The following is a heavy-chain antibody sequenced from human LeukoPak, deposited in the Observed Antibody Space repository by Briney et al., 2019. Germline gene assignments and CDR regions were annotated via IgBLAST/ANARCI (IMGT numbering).Heavy chain of an antibody. D-gene: IGHD1-26*01. CDR3: AARSIVGATTVDY. CDR2: IKHSGST. V-gene: IGHV4-34*01. J-gene: IGHJ4*02. Sequence: SETLSLNCAVYGGSFSGYYWSWIRQHPGKGLQWIGAIKHSGSTNYTPSLKSRVTISVDTSKNQFSLKLSSVTAADTAVYYCAARSIVGATTVDYWGQGTLVTVSS. CDR1: GGSFSGYY.